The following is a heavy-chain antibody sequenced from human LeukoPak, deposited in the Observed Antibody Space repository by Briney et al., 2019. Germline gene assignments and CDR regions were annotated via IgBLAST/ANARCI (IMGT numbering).Heavy chain of an antibody. V-gene: IGHV4-4*07. J-gene: IGHJ6*03. CDR3: AREDSGSYYNFYYFYMDV. CDR2: IYPSGNT. CDR1: GGSFSNYF. Sequence: SETLSLTCSVSGGSFSNYFWSWVRQPAGKGLEWIGRIYPSGNTNYNPSLKSRVALSVDTSKTQFYLSLSSVTAADTVVYYCAREDSGSYYNFYYFYMDVWGKGTTVTISS. D-gene: IGHD3-10*01.